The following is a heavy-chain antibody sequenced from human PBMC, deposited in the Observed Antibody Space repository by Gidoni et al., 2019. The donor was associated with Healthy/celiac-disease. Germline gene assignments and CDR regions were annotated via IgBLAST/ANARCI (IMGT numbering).Heavy chain of an antibody. V-gene: IGHV3-13*01. Sequence: GKGLEWVSAIGTAGDTYYPGSVKGRFTISRENAKNSLYLQMNSLRAGDTAVYYCARVLGDGMDVWGQGTTVTVSS. J-gene: IGHJ6*02. CDR2: IGTAGDT. D-gene: IGHD1-26*01. CDR3: ARVLGDGMDV.